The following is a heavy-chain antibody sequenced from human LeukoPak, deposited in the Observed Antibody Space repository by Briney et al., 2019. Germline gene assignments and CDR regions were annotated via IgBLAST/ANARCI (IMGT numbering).Heavy chain of an antibody. Sequence: GGSLRLSCAVSGFTFSDYWMTWIRQAPGRGLEWISYISSSSSYTNYADSVKGRFTISRDNAKNSLYLQMNTLRAEDTAVYYCARDPYCGGGSCYSSYFDYWGQGTLVTVSS. V-gene: IGHV3-11*06. D-gene: IGHD2-15*01. J-gene: IGHJ4*02. CDR1: GFTFSDYW. CDR3: ARDPYCGGGSCYSSYFDY. CDR2: ISSSSSYT.